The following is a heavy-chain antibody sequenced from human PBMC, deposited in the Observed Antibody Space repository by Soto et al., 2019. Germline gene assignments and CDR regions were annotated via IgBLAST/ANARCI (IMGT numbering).Heavy chain of an antibody. Sequence: QVQLQESGPGLVKPSETLSLTCTVSGGSISSYYWSWIRQPPGKGLEWIGYIYYSGSTNYNPSLKSRVTISVDTSKNQFSLKLSSVTAADTAVYYCARYYCSSTSCYNFDYWGQGTLVTVSS. J-gene: IGHJ4*02. D-gene: IGHD2-2*01. CDR3: ARYYCSSTSCYNFDY. CDR2: IYYSGST. CDR1: GGSISSYY. V-gene: IGHV4-59*08.